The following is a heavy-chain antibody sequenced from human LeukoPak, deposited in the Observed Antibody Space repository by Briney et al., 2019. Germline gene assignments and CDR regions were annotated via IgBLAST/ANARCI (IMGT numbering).Heavy chain of an antibody. V-gene: IGHV1-24*01. Sequence: SVKASCKVSGYTLTELYMHWVRQAPGKGLEWMGGFDPEDGETIYAQKFQGRVTMTEDTSKDTAYMELSSLRSEDTAVYYCATPASPRDFGHPEAFDIWGQGTMVTVCS. D-gene: IGHD2-21*01. CDR3: ATPASPRDFGHPEAFDI. CDR1: GYTLTELY. CDR2: FDPEDGET. J-gene: IGHJ3*02.